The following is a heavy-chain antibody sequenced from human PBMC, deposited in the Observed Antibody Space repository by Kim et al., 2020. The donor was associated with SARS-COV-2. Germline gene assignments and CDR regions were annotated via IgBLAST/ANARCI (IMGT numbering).Heavy chain of an antibody. D-gene: IGHD2-21*02. CDR3: AKGRERGDSYENGFDY. CDR2: ISYDGSNK. Sequence: GGSLRLSCAASGFTFSSYGMHWVRQAPGKGLEWVAVISYDGSNKYYADSVKGRFTISRDNSKNTLYLQMNSLRAEDTAVYYCAKGRERGDSYENGFDYWGQGTLVTVSS. J-gene: IGHJ4*02. V-gene: IGHV3-30*18. CDR1: GFTFSSYG.